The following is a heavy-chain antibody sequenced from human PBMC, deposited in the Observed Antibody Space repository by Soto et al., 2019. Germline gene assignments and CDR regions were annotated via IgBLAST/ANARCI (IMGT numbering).Heavy chain of an antibody. CDR2: ISGSGDNT. CDR1: GFSFSDYA. V-gene: IGHV3-23*01. CDR3: AKGRAITVYGVDILFDY. J-gene: IGHJ4*01. Sequence: PGGSLRLSCKASGFSFSDYAMTWVRQAPGKGLEGVSVISGSGDNTFYAASVKGRFAISRDNSKNVLYLQMNSLSADDAAVYFCAKGRAITVYGVDILFDYWGLGTLVTVSS. D-gene: IGHD3-3*01.